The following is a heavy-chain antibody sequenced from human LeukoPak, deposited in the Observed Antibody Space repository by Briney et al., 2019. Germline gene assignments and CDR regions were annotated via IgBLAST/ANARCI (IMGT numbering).Heavy chain of an antibody. D-gene: IGHD2-15*01. CDR1: GFTFSSYS. CDR3: ARGYCSGGSCRKLDY. Sequence: PGGSLRLSCAASGFTFSSYSMNWVRQAPGKGLEWVSSISSSSSYIYYADSVKGRFTTSRDNAKNSLYLQMNSLRAEDTAVYYCARGYCSGGSCRKLDYWGQGTLVTVSS. J-gene: IGHJ4*02. V-gene: IGHV3-21*01. CDR2: ISSSSSYI.